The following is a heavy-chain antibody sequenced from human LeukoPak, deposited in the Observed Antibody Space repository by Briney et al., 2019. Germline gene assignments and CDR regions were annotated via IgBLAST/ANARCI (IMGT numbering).Heavy chain of an antibody. Sequence: PSETLSLTCTVSGGSISSSSYYWGWIRQPPGKGLEWIGSIYYSGSTYYNPSLKSRVTISVDTSKNQFSLKLSSVTAADTAVYYCASVNTVRERRGSSSWWYYGMDVWGQGTTVTVSS. CDR3: ASVNTVRERRGSSSWWYYGMDV. CDR2: IYYSGST. V-gene: IGHV4-39*07. J-gene: IGHJ6*02. D-gene: IGHD6-13*01. CDR1: GGSISSSSYY.